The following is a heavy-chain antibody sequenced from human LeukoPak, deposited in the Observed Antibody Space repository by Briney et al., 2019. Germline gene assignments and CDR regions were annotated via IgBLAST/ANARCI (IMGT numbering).Heavy chain of an antibody. CDR1: GYTFTSYD. D-gene: IGHD6-13*01. CDR3: ARGRFSSSWYPFDY. V-gene: IGHV1-8*01. CDR2: MNPSSGNT. Sequence: ASVKVSCKASGYTFTSYDIHWVRQATGQGLEWMGWMNPSSGNTGYAQKFQGRVTMTRNTSISTAYMELSSLRSEDTAVYYCARGRFSSSWYPFDYWGQGTLVTVSS. J-gene: IGHJ4*02.